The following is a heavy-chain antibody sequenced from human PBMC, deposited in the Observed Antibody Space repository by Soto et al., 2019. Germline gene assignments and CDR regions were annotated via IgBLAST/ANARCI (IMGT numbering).Heavy chain of an antibody. J-gene: IGHJ5*02. CDR2: MYHSGST. Sequence: PSETLSLTCAVSGGSISSGGYSWSWIRQPPGKGLEWIGYMYHSGSTYYNPSLKSRVAISVDTSKNQFSLKLSSVTAADTAIYYCARSNSGYYKWFDPWGQGTLVTVSS. CDR1: GGSISSGGYS. CDR3: ARSNSGYYKWFDP. V-gene: IGHV4-30-2*01. D-gene: IGHD3-22*01.